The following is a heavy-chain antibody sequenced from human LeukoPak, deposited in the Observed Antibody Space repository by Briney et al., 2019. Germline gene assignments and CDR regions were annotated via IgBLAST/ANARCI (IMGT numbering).Heavy chain of an antibody. J-gene: IGHJ5*02. CDR3: ARAEVVTIFGVVIKYNWFDP. Sequence: KVSCKASGGTFSSYAISWVRQAPGQGGEGVGGIIAILGTANYAQKFQGRVTITTEETTSTDYMELRRVRSEDTAVYYCARAEVVTIFGVVIKYNWFDPWGQGTLVTVSS. CDR2: IIAILGTA. V-gene: IGHV1-69*05. CDR1: GGTFSSYA. D-gene: IGHD3-3*01.